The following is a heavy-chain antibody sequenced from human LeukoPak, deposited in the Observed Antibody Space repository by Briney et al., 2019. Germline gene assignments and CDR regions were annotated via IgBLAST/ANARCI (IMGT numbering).Heavy chain of an antibody. D-gene: IGHD2-21*01. Sequence: ASVKVSCKASGYTFTSYDVNWVRQATGQWLERMGWMNPNSGNTGYAQKFQGRVTMTRNTTISTAYMELSRLRSEDTAVYYCSRDGRQGDQSAFDIWGQGTMVTVSS. V-gene: IGHV1-8*01. CDR2: MNPNSGNT. CDR1: GYTFTSYD. J-gene: IGHJ3*02. CDR3: SRDGRQGDQSAFDI.